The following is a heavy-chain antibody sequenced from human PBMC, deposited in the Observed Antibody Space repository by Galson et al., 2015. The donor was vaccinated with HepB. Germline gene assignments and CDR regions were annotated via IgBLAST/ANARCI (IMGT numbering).Heavy chain of an antibody. J-gene: IGHJ4*02. Sequence: SVKVSCKASGGAFSTSAISWVRQAPGQGLEWLGGIIPIFGKTNYAQNFQGRVTITADASTTTAYMELSSLTSEDTGVYYCARGVTLFGVVIGAIDLWGQGVLVTVTS. CDR3: ARGVTLFGVVIGAIDL. CDR2: IIPIFGKT. D-gene: IGHD3-3*01. CDR1: GGAFSTSA. V-gene: IGHV1-69*13.